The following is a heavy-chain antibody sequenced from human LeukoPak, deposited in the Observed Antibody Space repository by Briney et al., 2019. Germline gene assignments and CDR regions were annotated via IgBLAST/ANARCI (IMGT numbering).Heavy chain of an antibody. J-gene: IGHJ4*02. CDR3: ATLTTVVTAYYFDY. V-gene: IGHV4-4*09. Sequence: SETLSLTCTVSGGPISSYYWSWIRQPPGKGLEWIGYIYHSGSTDYNPSLESRVTISVDTSKSQFSLKLTSVTAADTAVYYCATLTTVVTAYYFDYWGQGTLVTVSS. CDR1: GGPISSYY. D-gene: IGHD4-23*01. CDR2: IYHSGST.